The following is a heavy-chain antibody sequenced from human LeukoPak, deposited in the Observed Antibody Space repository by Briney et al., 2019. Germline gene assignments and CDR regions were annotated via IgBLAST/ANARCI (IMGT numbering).Heavy chain of an antibody. CDR3: ARGARDGYRYYYYYMDV. D-gene: IGHD5-24*01. Sequence: PGGSLRLSCAASGFTFSSYAMHWVRQAPGKGLEWVAVISYDGSNKYYADSVKGRFTISRGNSKNTLYLQMNSLRAEDTAVYYCARGARDGYRYYYYYMDVWGKGTTVTVSS. V-gene: IGHV3-30*04. CDR2: ISYDGSNK. J-gene: IGHJ6*03. CDR1: GFTFSSYA.